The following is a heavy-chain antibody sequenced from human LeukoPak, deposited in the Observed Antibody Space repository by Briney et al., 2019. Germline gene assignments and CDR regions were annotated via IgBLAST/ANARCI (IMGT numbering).Heavy chain of an antibody. J-gene: IGHJ5*02. V-gene: IGHV1-8*01. CDR1: GYTYTSYA. CDR3: ARAPPARRYCSSTSCYPNRFDP. CDR2: MNPNSGNT. Sequence: ASVKVSCKASGYTYTSYAINWVRQATGQGLEWMGWMNPNSGNTGYAQKFQGRVTMTRNTSISTADMELSSLRSEDTAVYYCARAPPARRYCSSTSCYPNRFDPWGQGTLVTVSS. D-gene: IGHD2-2*01.